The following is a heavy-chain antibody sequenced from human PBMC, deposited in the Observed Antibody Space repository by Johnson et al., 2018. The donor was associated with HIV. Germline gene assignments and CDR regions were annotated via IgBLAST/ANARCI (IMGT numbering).Heavy chain of an antibody. Sequence: VLLLESGGGVVRPGGSLRVSCAASGFTFDEYGMSWVRQVPGKGLEWVSGINWNGGSTNYADSVKSRFTISRDNSKNTLYLQMNSLRAEDTAVYYCARWGEQQLVNAFDIWGQGTMVTVSS. CDR2: INWNGGST. CDR3: ARWGEQQLVNAFDI. D-gene: IGHD6-13*01. V-gene: IGHV3-20*04. CDR1: GFTFDEYG. J-gene: IGHJ3*02.